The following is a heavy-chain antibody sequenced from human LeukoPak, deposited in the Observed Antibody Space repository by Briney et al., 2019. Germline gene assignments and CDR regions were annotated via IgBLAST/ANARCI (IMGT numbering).Heavy chain of an antibody. D-gene: IGHD3-22*01. J-gene: IGHJ3*02. Sequence: SVKLSCKASGGTFSSYAISWVRQAPGHGLEWMGRIIPIFGTANYAQKFQCRVTITTDESTSTAYRELSSLRSEDTAVYYCARDYYDTDAFDIWGQGTMVTVSS. V-gene: IGHV1-69*05. CDR3: ARDYYDTDAFDI. CDR1: GGTFSSYA. CDR2: IIPIFGTA.